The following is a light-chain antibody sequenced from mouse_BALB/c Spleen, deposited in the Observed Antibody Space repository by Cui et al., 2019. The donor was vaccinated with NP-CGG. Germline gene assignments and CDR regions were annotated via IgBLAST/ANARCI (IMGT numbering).Light chain of an antibody. V-gene: IGLV1*01. Sequence: QAVVTQSAAITISPGETVTLTCRSSTGAVTTSNYANWVQEKPDHFFTGLIGGTNNRAPGVPARFSGSLIGDKAALTITGAQTEDEAIYFCALWYSNHWVFGGGTKLTGL. CDR1: TGAVTTSNY. CDR3: ALWYSNHWV. CDR2: GTN. J-gene: IGLJ1*01.